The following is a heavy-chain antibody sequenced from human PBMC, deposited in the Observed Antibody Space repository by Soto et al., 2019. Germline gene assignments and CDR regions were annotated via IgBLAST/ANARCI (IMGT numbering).Heavy chain of an antibody. V-gene: IGHV1-69*02. CDR2: IIPILGIA. J-gene: IGHJ5*02. Sequence: ASVKVSCKASGGTFSSYTISWVRQAPGQGLEWMGRIIPILGIANYAQKFQGRVTITADKSTSTAYMELSSLRSEDTAVYYCARANGIAAAGTVYNWFDPWGQGTLVTVSS. CDR1: GGTFSSYT. CDR3: ARANGIAAAGTVYNWFDP. D-gene: IGHD6-13*01.